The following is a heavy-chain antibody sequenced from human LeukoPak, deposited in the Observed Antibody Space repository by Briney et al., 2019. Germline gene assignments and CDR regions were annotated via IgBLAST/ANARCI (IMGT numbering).Heavy chain of an antibody. CDR1: GFTFSSYA. CDR3: ARDGVVVIPWYDAFDI. J-gene: IGHJ3*02. Sequence: GGSLRLSCAASGFTFSSYAMHWVRQAPGKGLEWVAVISYDGSNKYYADSVKGRFTISRDNSKNTLYLQMNSLRAEDTAVYYCARDGVVVIPWYDAFDIWGQGTMVTVSS. D-gene: IGHD3-22*01. V-gene: IGHV3-30-3*01. CDR2: ISYDGSNK.